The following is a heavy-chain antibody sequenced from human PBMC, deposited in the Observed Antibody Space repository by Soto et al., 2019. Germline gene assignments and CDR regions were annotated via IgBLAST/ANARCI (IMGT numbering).Heavy chain of an antibody. V-gene: IGHV3-9*01. J-gene: IGHJ4*02. Sequence: GGSLRLSCAASGFTFDDYAMHWVRQAPGKGLEWVSGISWNSGSIGYADSVKGRFTISRDNAKNSLYLQMNSLRAEDTALYYCAKDWGFNAVRGVIFDYWGQGTLVTVSS. CDR2: ISWNSGSI. D-gene: IGHD3-10*01. CDR3: AKDWGFNAVRGVIFDY. CDR1: GFTFDDYA.